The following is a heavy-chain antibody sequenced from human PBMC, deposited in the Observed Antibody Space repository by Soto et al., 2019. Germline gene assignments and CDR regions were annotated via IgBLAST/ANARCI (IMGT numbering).Heavy chain of an antibody. V-gene: IGHV3-30*12. CDR1: GFSFTNYG. CDR3: ARAAGYYTNGYLDF. J-gene: IGHJ4*02. CDR2: IWYDGSNK. Sequence: QPGGSLRLSCAASGFSFTNYGFHWVRLAPGKGLEWVAIIWYDGSNKYYADSVKGRFTFSRDNSKSTLYLQMSNLRPDDTALYYCARAAGYYTNGYLDFWGPGTLVTVSS. D-gene: IGHD3-3*01.